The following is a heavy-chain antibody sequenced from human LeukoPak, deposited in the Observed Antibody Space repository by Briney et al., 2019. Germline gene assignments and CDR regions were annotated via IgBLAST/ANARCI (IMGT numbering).Heavy chain of an antibody. CDR2: IYYSGST. CDR1: GGSISSYY. V-gene: IGHV4-59*01. J-gene: IGHJ4*02. Sequence: SETLSLTCTVSGGSISSYYWSWIRQPPGKGLEWIGYIYYSGSTNYNPSLKSRVTISVDTSKNQFSLKLSSVTAADTAVYYCARDTILSGSPLDYWGQGTLVTVSS. CDR3: ARDTILSGSPLDY. D-gene: IGHD3-10*01.